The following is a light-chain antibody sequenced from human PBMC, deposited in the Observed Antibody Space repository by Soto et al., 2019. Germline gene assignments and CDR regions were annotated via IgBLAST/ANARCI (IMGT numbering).Light chain of an antibody. V-gene: IGKV3-20*01. J-gene: IGKJ1*01. Sequence: EIVLTHSPGTLSLSPGEIATLSCRASQSVRSNFLAWYQQKPGQAPRLLIYGASNRATGIPDRFSGSGSGTDFTLTISRLEPEDFALYYCQQYGSSGTFGQETKVDIK. CDR3: QQYGSSGT. CDR2: GAS. CDR1: QSVRSNF.